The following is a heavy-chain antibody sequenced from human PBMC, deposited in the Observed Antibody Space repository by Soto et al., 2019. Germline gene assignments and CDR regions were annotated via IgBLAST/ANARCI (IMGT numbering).Heavy chain of an antibody. CDR3: VRDGTKTLRDWFDP. V-gene: IGHV4-4*07. CDR1: GASISGFY. Sequence: PSETLSLTCTVSGASISGFYWSWIRKSAGKGLEWIGRIYATGTTDYNPSLKSRVMMSVDTSKKQFSLKLRSVTAADTAVYYCVRDGTKTLRDWFDPWGQGISVTVSS. J-gene: IGHJ5*02. CDR2: IYATGTT. D-gene: IGHD1-1*01.